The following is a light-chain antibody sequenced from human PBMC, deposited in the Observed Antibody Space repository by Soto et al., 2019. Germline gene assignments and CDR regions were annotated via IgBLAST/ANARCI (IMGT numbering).Light chain of an antibody. V-gene: IGKV3-20*01. CDR3: QQYDRSPVT. J-gene: IGKJ4*01. Sequence: EIVLTQSPGTLSLSPGERATLSCRASQSVTSSSLAWYQQKPGQAPRLLIYGASTKATGIPDRFSGSGSGTDFTLIISRLEPEDFAVYYCQQYDRSPVTFGGGIKVEIK. CDR2: GAS. CDR1: QSVTSSS.